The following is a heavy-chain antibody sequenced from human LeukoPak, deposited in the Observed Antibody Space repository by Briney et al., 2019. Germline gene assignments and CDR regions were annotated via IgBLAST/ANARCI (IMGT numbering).Heavy chain of an antibody. Sequence: ASVKVSCKASGDTFTTYDINWVRQAPGQGLEWMGWINPNSGGTNYAQKFQGRVTMTRDTSISTAYMELSRLRSDDTAVYYCARDSSSSHMDVWGKGTTVTVSS. CDR3: ARDSSSSHMDV. CDR2: INPNSGGT. CDR1: GDTFTTYD. D-gene: IGHD6-6*01. V-gene: IGHV1-2*02. J-gene: IGHJ6*03.